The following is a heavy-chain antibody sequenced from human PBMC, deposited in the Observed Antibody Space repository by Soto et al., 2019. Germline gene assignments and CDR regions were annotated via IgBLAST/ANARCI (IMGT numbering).Heavy chain of an antibody. CDR1: GYTFTSYG. J-gene: IGHJ4*02. CDR3: ARHPSSHYDSSGYYVGYYFDY. Sequence: APVKVSCKASGYTFTSYGINWVRQAPGQRLEGMGWISAYNGNTNYAQKLQGRVTMTTDTSTSTAYMELRSLRSDDTAVYYCARHPSSHYDSSGYYVGYYFDYWGQGTLVTVSS. D-gene: IGHD3-22*01. V-gene: IGHV1-18*01. CDR2: ISAYNGNT.